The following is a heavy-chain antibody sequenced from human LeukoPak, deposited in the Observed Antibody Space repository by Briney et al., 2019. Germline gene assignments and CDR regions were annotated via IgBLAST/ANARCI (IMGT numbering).Heavy chain of an antibody. CDR2: IYTSGST. D-gene: IGHD6-19*01. Sequence: SQTLSLTCTVSGGSISSGSYYWSWIRQPAGKGLEWIGRIYTSGSTNYNPSLKSRVTISVDTSKNQFSLKLSSVTAADTAVYYCASQYSGGWVDYWGQGTLVTVSS. V-gene: IGHV4-61*02. CDR1: GGSISSGSYY. CDR3: ASQYSGGWVDY. J-gene: IGHJ4*02.